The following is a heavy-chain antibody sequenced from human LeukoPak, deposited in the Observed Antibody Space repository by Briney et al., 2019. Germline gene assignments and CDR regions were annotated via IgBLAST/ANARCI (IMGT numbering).Heavy chain of an antibody. Sequence: GGSLRLSCAASGFTFGDYGMSWVRQAPGKGLEWVSGINWNGGSTGYADSVKGRFTISRDNAKNSLYLQMNSLRAEDTALYYCARGGGNYYDSSGYRPLDYWGQGTLVTVSS. D-gene: IGHD3-22*01. CDR1: GFTFGDYG. CDR3: ARGGGNYYDSSGYRPLDY. V-gene: IGHV3-20*04. J-gene: IGHJ4*02. CDR2: INWNGGST.